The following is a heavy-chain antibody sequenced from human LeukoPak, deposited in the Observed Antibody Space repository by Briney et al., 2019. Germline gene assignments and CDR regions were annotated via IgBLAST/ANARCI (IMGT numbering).Heavy chain of an antibody. J-gene: IGHJ3*02. Sequence: GGSLRLSCAASGFTFSSYGMHWVRQAPGKGLEWVAVISYDGSNKYYADSVKGRFTISRDNAKNSLYLQMNSLRAEDTAVYYCARAPRTTRWPLVAFDIWGQGTMVTVSS. CDR3: ARAPRTTRWPLVAFDI. CDR2: ISYDGSNK. D-gene: IGHD2-2*01. CDR1: GFTFSSYG. V-gene: IGHV3-30*03.